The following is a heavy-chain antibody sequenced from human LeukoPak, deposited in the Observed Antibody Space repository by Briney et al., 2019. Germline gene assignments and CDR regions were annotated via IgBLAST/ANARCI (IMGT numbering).Heavy chain of an antibody. Sequence: PGGSLRLSCAASGFTFSNAWMSWVRQAPGKGLEWVGRIKSKTDGGTTDYAAPVKGRFTISRDDFKTIAYLQMNSLKTDDTAAYYCAKYSSSSNFYYGMDVWGQGTTVTVSS. CDR1: GFTFSNAW. D-gene: IGHD6-6*01. J-gene: IGHJ6*02. CDR3: AKYSSSSNFYYGMDV. CDR2: IKSKTDGGTT. V-gene: IGHV3-15*01.